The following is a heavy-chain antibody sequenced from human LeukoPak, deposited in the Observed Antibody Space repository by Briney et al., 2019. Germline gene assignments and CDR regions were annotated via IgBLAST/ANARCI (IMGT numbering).Heavy chain of an antibody. CDR1: GFTFSSYS. V-gene: IGHV3-21*01. CDR2: ISSSSSYI. D-gene: IGHD3-22*01. Sequence: TGGSLRLSCAASGFTFSSYSMNWVRQAPGKGLEWVSSISSSSSYIYYADSVKGRFTISRDNAKNSLYLQMNGLRAEDTAVYYCARGARSRITMIVVARYYYYMDVWGKGTTVTVSS. J-gene: IGHJ6*03. CDR3: ARGARSRITMIVVARYYYYMDV.